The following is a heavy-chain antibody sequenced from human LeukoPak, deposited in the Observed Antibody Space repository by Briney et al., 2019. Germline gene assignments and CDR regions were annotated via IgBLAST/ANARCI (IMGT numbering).Heavy chain of an antibody. V-gene: IGHV3-7*03. CDR1: GFTFSTYW. CDR3: AARSSGNPYF. Sequence: GGSLRLSCAASGFTFSTYWMDWVRQAPGKGLEWVAKIKQDGSEKYYVDSVKGRFTISRDNAENSPYLQMNSLRVEDTAVYYCAARSSGNPYFWGQGTLVTVSS. J-gene: IGHJ4*02. CDR2: IKQDGSEK. D-gene: IGHD1-26*01.